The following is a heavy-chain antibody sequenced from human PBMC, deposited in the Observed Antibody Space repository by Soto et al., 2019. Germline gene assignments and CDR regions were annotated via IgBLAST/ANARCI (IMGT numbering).Heavy chain of an antibody. V-gene: IGHV4-34*01. D-gene: IGHD3-3*01. CDR1: GGSFSGYY. CDR3: ARARYDFWSGYDY. J-gene: IGHJ4*02. Sequence: SETLSLTCAVYGGSFSGYYWSWIRQPPGKGLEWIGEINHSGSTNYNPSLKSRVTISVDKSKNQFSLKLSSVTAADTAVYYCARARYDFWSGYDYWGQGTLVTVSS. CDR2: INHSGST.